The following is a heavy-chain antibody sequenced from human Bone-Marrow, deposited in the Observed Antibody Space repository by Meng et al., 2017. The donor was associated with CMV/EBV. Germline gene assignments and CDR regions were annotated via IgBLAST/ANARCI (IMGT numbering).Heavy chain of an antibody. D-gene: IGHD6-6*01. J-gene: IGHJ2*01. CDR3: AKVPAARRLWYFDL. V-gene: IGHV3-23*01. CDR2: ISISGHHT. Sequence: GGSLRLSCAATGFTFSNYAMSWVRQAPGKGLEWVSGISISGHHTYYADSVKGRFTISRDNSKNTLYLQMNSLRAEDTAVYYCAKVPAARRLWYFDLWGRGNLVTVS. CDR1: GFTFSNYA.